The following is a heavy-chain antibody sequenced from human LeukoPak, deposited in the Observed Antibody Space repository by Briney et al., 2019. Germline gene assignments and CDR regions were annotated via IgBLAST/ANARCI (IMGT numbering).Heavy chain of an antibody. J-gene: IGHJ4*02. CDR3: ARSTVGTSCCTAVDY. D-gene: IGHD1-26*01. CDR1: GFTFSTYA. V-gene: IGHV3-23*01. CDR2: ISAGGDRT. Sequence: GGSLRPSCAASGFTFSTYAMTWVRQAPGKGLEWVSGISAGGDRTYYADSVKGRFTISRDNSKNTLYLQMNSLRAEDTAEYYCARSTVGTSCCTAVDYWGQGTLVTVSS.